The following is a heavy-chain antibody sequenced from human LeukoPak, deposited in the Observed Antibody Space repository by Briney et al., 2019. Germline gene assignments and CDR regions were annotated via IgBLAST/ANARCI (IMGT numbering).Heavy chain of an antibody. Sequence: SETLSLTCAVSGGSISSSNWWSWVRQPPGKGLEWIGEIYHSGRTNYNPSLKSRVTISVDKSKNQFSLKLSSVTAADTAVYYCARGVRNPHPYSSSWYFDYWGQGTLVTVSS. CDR3: ARGVRNPHPYSSSWYFDY. CDR2: IYHSGRT. J-gene: IGHJ4*02. V-gene: IGHV4-4*02. D-gene: IGHD6-13*01. CDR1: GGSISSSNW.